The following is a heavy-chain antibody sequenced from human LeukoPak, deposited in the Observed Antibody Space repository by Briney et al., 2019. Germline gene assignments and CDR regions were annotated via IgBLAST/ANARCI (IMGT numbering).Heavy chain of an antibody. CDR1: GFTSSSYG. Sequence: GGSLRLSCAASGFTSSSYGMHWVRQAPGKGLEWVAFIRYDGSNKYYADSVKGRFTISRDNSKNTLYLQMNSLRAEDTAVYYCAKDGLGYCSSTSCIRTHFDYWGQGTLVTVSS. CDR3: AKDGLGYCSSTSCIRTHFDY. V-gene: IGHV3-30*02. J-gene: IGHJ4*02. D-gene: IGHD2-2*01. CDR2: IRYDGSNK.